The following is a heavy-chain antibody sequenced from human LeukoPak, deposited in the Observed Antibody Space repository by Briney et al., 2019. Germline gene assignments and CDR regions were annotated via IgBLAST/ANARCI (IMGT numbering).Heavy chain of an antibody. V-gene: IGHV4-61*05. CDR2: IYYSGST. D-gene: IGHD1-26*01. Sequence: SETLSLTCTVSGGSISSSNYYWGWIRQPPGKGPEWIGYIYYSGSTNYNPSLKSRVTISVDTSKNQFSLKLSSVTAADTAVYYCAREVGATRRFDPWGQGTLVTVSS. J-gene: IGHJ5*02. CDR1: GGSISSSNYY. CDR3: AREVGATRRFDP.